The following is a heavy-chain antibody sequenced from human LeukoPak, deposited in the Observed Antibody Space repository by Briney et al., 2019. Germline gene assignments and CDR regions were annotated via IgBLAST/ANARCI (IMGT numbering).Heavy chain of an antibody. CDR2: IKSKTDGGTI. Sequence: GGSLRLSCAASGFTFSNAWMSWVRQAPGEGLEWVGRIKSKTDGGTIDYAAPVKGSFTISRDDSKNTLNLQMNSLKTEDTAVYYCVAGTGYSDFDYWGQGTLVTVSS. D-gene: IGHD3-9*01. CDR3: VAGTGYSDFDY. CDR1: GFTFSNAW. J-gene: IGHJ4*02. V-gene: IGHV3-15*01.